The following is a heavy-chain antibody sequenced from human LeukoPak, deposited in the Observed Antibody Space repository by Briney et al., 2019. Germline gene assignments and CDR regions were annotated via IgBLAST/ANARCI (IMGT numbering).Heavy chain of an antibody. V-gene: IGHV4-39*07. CDR2: IYYSGST. D-gene: IGHD3-9*01. Sequence: PSETLSLTCTVSGGSISSSSYYWGWIRQPPGKGLEWIGSIYYSGSTYYNPSLKSRVTISVDTSKNQFSLKLSSVTAADTAVYYCAREVLTGYYRPFPDYWGQGTLVTVSS. CDR1: GGSISSSSYY. CDR3: AREVLTGYYRPFPDY. J-gene: IGHJ4*02.